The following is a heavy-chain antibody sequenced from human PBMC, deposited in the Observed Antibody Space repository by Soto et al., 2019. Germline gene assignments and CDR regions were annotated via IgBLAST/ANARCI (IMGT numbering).Heavy chain of an antibody. CDR1: GFTFSSYS. D-gene: IGHD5-18*01. Sequence: PGGSLRLSCAASGFTFSSYSMNWVRQAPGKGLEWVSSISSSSSYIYYADSVKGRFTISRDNAKNSLYLQMNSLRAEDTAVYYCARDGYSGAGMDVWGQGTTVTGSS. J-gene: IGHJ6*02. V-gene: IGHV3-21*01. CDR2: ISSSSSYI. CDR3: ARDGYSGAGMDV.